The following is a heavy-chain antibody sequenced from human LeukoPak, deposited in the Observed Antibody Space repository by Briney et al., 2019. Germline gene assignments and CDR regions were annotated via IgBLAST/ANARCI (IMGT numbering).Heavy chain of an antibody. CDR1: GVSISSYY. V-gene: IGHV4-59*01. J-gene: IGHJ6*02. CDR2: IYYSGST. Sequence: SETLSLTCTVSGVSISSYYWSWLRQPPGKGLEWIGYIYYSGSTNYNPSLKSRVTISVDTPKNQFSLKLSSVTAADTAVYYCARAKGIAVAGTLYYYYGMDVGGQGTTVTVSS. CDR3: ARAKGIAVAGTLYYYYGMDV. D-gene: IGHD6-19*01.